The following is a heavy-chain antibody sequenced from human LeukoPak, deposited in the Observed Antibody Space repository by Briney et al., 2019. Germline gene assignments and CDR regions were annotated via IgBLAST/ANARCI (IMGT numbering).Heavy chain of an antibody. J-gene: IGHJ3*02. Sequence: GGSLRLSCTVSGFTVSSNSMSWVRQAPGKGLEWISYISSSGSTIYYAESVKGRFTISRDNAKNSLYLQMNSLRAEDTAVYYCARDLDAFDIWGQGTMVTVSS. CDR3: ARDLDAFDI. V-gene: IGHV3-48*04. CDR2: ISSSGSTI. CDR1: GFTVSSNS.